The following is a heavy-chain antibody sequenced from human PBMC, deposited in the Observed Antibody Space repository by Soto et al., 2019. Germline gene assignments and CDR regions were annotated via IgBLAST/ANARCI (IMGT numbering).Heavy chain of an antibody. D-gene: IGHD4-17*01. CDR1: GFTFSSYG. CDR3: ARTVATNPYYFDY. Sequence: QVQLVESGGGVVQPGRSLRLSCAASGFTFSSYGMHWVRQAPGKGLEWVAVIGYDGSNKYYADSVKGRFTISRDNSKNTLYLQMNSLRAEDTAVYYCARTVATNPYYFDYWGQGTLVTVSS. V-gene: IGHV3-33*01. CDR2: IGYDGSNK. J-gene: IGHJ4*02.